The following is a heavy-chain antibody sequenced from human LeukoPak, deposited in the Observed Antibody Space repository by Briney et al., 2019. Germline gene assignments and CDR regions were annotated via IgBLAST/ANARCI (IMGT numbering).Heavy chain of an antibody. Sequence: GGSLRLSCAASGFTFSNAWMSWVRQAPGKGLEWVGRIKSKTDGGTTDYAAPVKGRFTISRDDSKNTLYLQMNSLKTGDTAVYYCTTGPTVTTSLGYWGQGTLVTVSS. CDR2: IKSKTDGGTT. J-gene: IGHJ4*02. CDR1: GFTFSNAW. D-gene: IGHD4-17*01. CDR3: TTGPTVTTSLGY. V-gene: IGHV3-15*01.